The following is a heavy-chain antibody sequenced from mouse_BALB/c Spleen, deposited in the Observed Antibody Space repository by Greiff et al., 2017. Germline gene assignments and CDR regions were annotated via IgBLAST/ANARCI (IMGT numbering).Heavy chain of an antibody. Sequence: EVQLQQSGAELVKPGASVKLSCTASGFNIKDTYMHWVKQRPEQGLEWIGRIDPANGNTKYDPKFQGKATITADTSSNTAYLQLSSLTSEDTAVYYCARRGDDYDFAMDYWGQGTSVTVSS. CDR1: GFNIKDTY. CDR2: IDPANGNT. CDR3: ARRGDDYDFAMDY. J-gene: IGHJ4*01. D-gene: IGHD2-4*01. V-gene: IGHV14-3*02.